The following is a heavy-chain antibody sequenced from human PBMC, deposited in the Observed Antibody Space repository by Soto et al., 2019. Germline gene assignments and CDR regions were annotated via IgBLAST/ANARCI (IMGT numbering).Heavy chain of an antibody. CDR3: ATRDCTCDFGAPAFDY. Sequence: EVQLLESGGGSVQSGGSLRLSCAATGFTLSNYDMTWVRQAPGKGLEWVSSIRGSGANTYYADSVKGRFTISRDLSKNTLYLEMNSRRVDDTAVYYCATRDCTCDFGAPAFDYWGQGTLVSVSS. J-gene: IGHJ4*02. V-gene: IGHV3-23*01. CDR2: IRGSGANT. D-gene: IGHD2-8*01. CDR1: GFTLSNYD.